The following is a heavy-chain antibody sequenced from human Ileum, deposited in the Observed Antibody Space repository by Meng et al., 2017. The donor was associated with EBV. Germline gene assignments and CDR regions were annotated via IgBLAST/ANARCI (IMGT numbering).Heavy chain of an antibody. CDR1: GGSISSSNW. V-gene: IGHV4-4*02. CDR2: SYNSGST. D-gene: IGHD6-19*01. J-gene: IGHJ4*02. Sequence: VQLRESGPGLVEPSGTLCLTCAVSGGSISSSNWWSWVRQPPGKGLEWIGASYNSGSTNYNPSLKSRATMSVDKSKNQFSLNLSSVTAADTAVYYCARVGQWLPIDYWGQGTLVTVSS. CDR3: ARVGQWLPIDY.